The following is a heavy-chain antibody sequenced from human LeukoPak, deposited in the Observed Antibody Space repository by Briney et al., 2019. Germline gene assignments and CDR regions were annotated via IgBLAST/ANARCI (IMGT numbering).Heavy chain of an antibody. J-gene: IGHJ4*02. V-gene: IGHV3-30*18. CDR3: AKDRARIAVAGLLDY. CDR1: GFTFSSYG. CDR2: ISYDGSNK. Sequence: AGGSLRLSCAASGFTFSSYGMHWVRQAPGKGLEWVAVISYDGSNKYYADSVKGRFTISRDNSKNTLYLQMNSLRAEDTAAYYCAKDRARIAVAGLLDYWGQGTLVTVSS. D-gene: IGHD6-19*01.